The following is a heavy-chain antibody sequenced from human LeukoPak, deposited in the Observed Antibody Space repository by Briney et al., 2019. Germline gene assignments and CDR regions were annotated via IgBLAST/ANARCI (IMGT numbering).Heavy chain of an antibody. D-gene: IGHD3-22*01. Sequence: ASVKVSCKASGYTFTDYHMHWVRQAPGQGLEWMGIINPSGGSTTYAEKFQGRVTMTRDTSTSTVYMELTSLRSEDTAVYYCAQVQTGSGYYHPFDYWGQGTLVTVSS. V-gene: IGHV1-46*01. J-gene: IGHJ4*02. CDR3: AQVQTGSGYYHPFDY. CDR2: INPSGGST. CDR1: GYTFTDYH.